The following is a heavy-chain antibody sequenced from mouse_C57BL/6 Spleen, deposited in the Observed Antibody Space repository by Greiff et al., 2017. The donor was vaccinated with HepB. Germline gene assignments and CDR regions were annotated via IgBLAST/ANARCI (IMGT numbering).Heavy chain of an antibody. CDR3: SRKGFTTVVATRAWFAY. Sequence: EVKVVESGGDLVKPGGSLKLSCAASGFTFSSYGMSWVRQTPDKRLEWVATISSGGSYTYYPDSVKGRFTISRDNAKNTMYLQMSSLKSEDTAMYYCSRKGFTTVVATRAWFAYWGQGTLVTVSA. CDR1: GFTFSSYG. J-gene: IGHJ3*01. D-gene: IGHD1-1*01. CDR2: ISSGGSYT. V-gene: IGHV5-6*01.